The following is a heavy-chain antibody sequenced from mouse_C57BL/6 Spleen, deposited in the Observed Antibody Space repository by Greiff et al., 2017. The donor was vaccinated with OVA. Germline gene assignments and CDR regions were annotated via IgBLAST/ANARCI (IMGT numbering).Heavy chain of an antibody. J-gene: IGHJ1*03. CDR1: GFSLTSYG. CDR2: IWSGGST. V-gene: IGHV2-2*01. D-gene: IGHD1-1*01. CDR3: ASYYGSSYGYFDV. Sequence: VMLVESGPGLVQPSQSLSITCTVSGFSLTSYGVHWVRQSPGKRLEWLGVIWSGGSTDYNAAFISRLSISKDNSKSQVFFKMNSLQADDTAIYYCASYYGSSYGYFDVWGTGTTVTVSS.